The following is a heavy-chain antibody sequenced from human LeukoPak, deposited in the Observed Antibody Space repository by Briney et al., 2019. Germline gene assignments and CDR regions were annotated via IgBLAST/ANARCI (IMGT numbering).Heavy chain of an antibody. CDR1: GFALSSHW. Sequence: GGSLRLSCAASGFALSSHWMTWVRQAPGKGLEWVANIKQDGSEKYYVDSVKGRFTISRDNAKNSLYLQMNSLRAEDTAVYYCARVDGNDAFDIWGQGTMVTVSS. J-gene: IGHJ3*02. D-gene: IGHD1-1*01. V-gene: IGHV3-7*01. CDR2: IKQDGSEK. CDR3: ARVDGNDAFDI.